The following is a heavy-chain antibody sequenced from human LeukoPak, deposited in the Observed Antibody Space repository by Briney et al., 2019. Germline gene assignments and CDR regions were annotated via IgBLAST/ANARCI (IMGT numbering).Heavy chain of an antibody. V-gene: IGHV1-2*02. CDR2: INPNSGGT. J-gene: IGHJ1*01. CDR1: GYTFTGYY. D-gene: IGHD3-22*01. Sequence: ASVKVSCKASGYTFTGYYMHWVRQAPGQGLEWMGWINPNSGGTNYAQKFQGRVTMTRDTSISTAYMELSRLRSDDTAVYYCARNTPPIYYDSGGFSKGFQQGARAP. CDR3: ARNTPPIYYDSGGFSKGFQ.